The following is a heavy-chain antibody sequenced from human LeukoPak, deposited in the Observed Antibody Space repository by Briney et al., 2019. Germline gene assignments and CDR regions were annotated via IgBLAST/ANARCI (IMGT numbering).Heavy chain of an antibody. D-gene: IGHD1-26*01. CDR1: GGSISSYY. CDR3: ARDNSVGDTAWWFDP. CDR2: IYYSWST. V-gene: IGHV4-59*01. J-gene: IGHJ5*02. Sequence: PSETLSLTCTVSGGSISSYYWSWLRQPPAKGLQWIGYIYYSWSTNYNPSLKSRVTISVDTSKSQFSRKLSSVTAADTAVYYCARDNSVGDTAWWFDPWGQGTLVTVSS.